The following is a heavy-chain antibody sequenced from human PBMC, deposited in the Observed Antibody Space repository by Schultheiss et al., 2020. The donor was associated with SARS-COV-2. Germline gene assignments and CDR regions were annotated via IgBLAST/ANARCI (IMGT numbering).Heavy chain of an antibody. Sequence: GGSLRLSCAASGFTFSSYDMHWVRQATGKGLEWVSAIGTAGDTYYPGSVKGRFTISRENAKNSLYLQMNSLRAGDTAVYYCARAGGYYGSRGYGMDVWGQGTTVTVSS. CDR2: IGTAGDT. CDR3: ARAGGYYGSRGYGMDV. J-gene: IGHJ6*02. V-gene: IGHV3-13*01. CDR1: GFTFSSYD. D-gene: IGHD3-10*01.